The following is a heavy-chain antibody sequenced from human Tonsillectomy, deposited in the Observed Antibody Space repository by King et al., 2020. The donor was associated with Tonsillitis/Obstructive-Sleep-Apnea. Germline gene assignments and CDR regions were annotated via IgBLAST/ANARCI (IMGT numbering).Heavy chain of an antibody. Sequence: QLQESGPGLVKPSETLSLTCTVSGGSISSYYCSWIRQPPGKGLEWIGYIYYSGSTHYNPSLKSRVTISVDTSKKQFALKLSSVTAAETAVYYCARGIRGDNDAFDIWGQGTMVTVSS. J-gene: IGHJ3*02. D-gene: IGHD3-10*01. CDR1: GGSISSYY. CDR3: ARGIRGDNDAFDI. V-gene: IGHV4-59*01. CDR2: IYYSGST.